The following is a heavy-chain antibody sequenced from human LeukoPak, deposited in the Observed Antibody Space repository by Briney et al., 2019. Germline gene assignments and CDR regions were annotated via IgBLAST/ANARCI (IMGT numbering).Heavy chain of an antibody. CDR1: GFTFTNAW. V-gene: IGHV3-23*01. J-gene: IGHJ4*02. CDR3: ARDSSYAFDY. D-gene: IGHD3-16*01. CDR2: TSGNGVKT. Sequence: PGGSLRLSCVASGFTFTNAWMTWVRQSPGKGLEWVSATSGNGVKTYYADSVKGRFTISRDNSKNTLYLQMNSLRAEDMAVYYCARDSSYAFDYWGQGTLVTVSS.